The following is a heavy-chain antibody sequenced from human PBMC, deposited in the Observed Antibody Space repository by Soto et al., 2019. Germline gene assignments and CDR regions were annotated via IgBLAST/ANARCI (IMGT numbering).Heavy chain of an antibody. Sequence: XSCXASGXXFXXXAXHWVRQAPGQRHEKMGRINAGNCNTKYSQKFQGRVSMTTDTSTSTAYLVLRCLRSDVTAVYYCASVRFLEGYDSSGYYESYFDYWGQGTLVTVSS. CDR2: INAGNCNT. V-gene: IGHV1-3*01. CDR3: ASVRFLEGYDSSGYYESYFDY. CDR1: GXXFXXXA. J-gene: IGHJ4*02. D-gene: IGHD3-22*01.